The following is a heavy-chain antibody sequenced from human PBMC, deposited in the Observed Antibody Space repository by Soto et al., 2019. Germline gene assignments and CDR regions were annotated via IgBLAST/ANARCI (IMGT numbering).Heavy chain of an antibody. D-gene: IGHD3-3*01. Sequence: SETLSLTCTVSGGSFSPNYCAWIRQPPGKGLEWVGYIYYSGTTSYNPSLKSRVTLSLETSKSQFSLRLSSVTAADTAVYYCERDFEWQVSYGMDVWGQGTTVTVS. CDR1: GGSFSPNY. CDR2: IYYSGTT. CDR3: ERDFEWQVSYGMDV. V-gene: IGHV4-59*12. J-gene: IGHJ6*02.